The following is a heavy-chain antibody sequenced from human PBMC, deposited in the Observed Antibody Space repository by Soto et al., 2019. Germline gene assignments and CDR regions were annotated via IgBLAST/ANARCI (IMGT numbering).Heavy chain of an antibody. CDR2: ISGSGGST. D-gene: IGHD6-13*01. CDR3: AKDERYSSIWYERHDAFDL. CDR1: GFTFSSYA. V-gene: IGHV3-23*01. Sequence: GSLRLSCAASGFTFSSYAMSWVRQAPGKGPEWVSAISGSGGSTYYADSVKGRFTISRDNSKNTLYLQMNSLRAEDTAVYYCAKDERYSSIWYERHDAFDLWGQGTMVTVSS. J-gene: IGHJ3*01.